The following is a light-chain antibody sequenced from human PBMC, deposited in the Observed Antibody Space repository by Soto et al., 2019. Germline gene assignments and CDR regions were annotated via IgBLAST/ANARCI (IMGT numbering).Light chain of an antibody. J-gene: IGLJ1*01. CDR2: EVS. CDR1: SSDVGGYNY. Sequence: QSVLTPPASVYGSPGQAITISCTGTSSDVGGYNYVSWYQQHPGKAPKLMIYEVSNRPSGVSNRFSGSKSGNTASLTISGLQAEDEAAYYCSSYTSSSIEYVFGTGTKLTVL. V-gene: IGLV2-14*01. CDR3: SSYTSSSIEYV.